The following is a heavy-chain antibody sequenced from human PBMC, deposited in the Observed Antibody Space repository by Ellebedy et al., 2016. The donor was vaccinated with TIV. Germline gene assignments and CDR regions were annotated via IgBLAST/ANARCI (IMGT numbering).Heavy chain of an antibody. D-gene: IGHD7-27*01. CDR3: ARDGDLGYFDY. CDR2: IWHDGSNK. V-gene: IGHV3-33*01. J-gene: IGHJ4*02. CDR1: GFTLNRYG. Sequence: PGGSLRLSCAASGFTLNRYGMHWVRQAPGKGLEWVAVIWHDGSNKYYADSVKGRFTISRDNSKNTVHLQMNSLRAEDTALYYCARDGDLGYFDYWGQGTLVTVSS.